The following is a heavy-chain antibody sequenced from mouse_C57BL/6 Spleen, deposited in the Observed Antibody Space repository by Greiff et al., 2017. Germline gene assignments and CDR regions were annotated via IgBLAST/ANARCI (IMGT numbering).Heavy chain of an antibody. CDR1: GFTFSSYG. Sequence: DVMLVESGGDLVKPGGSLKLSCAASGFTFSSYGMSWVRQTPDKRLEWVATISSGGSYTYYPDSVKGRFTISRDNAKNTLYLQMSSLKSEDTAMFNGGGHEAEAYWFAYWGQGTLVTVSA. V-gene: IGHV5-6*02. CDR3: GGHEAEAYWFAY. CDR2: ISSGGSYT. J-gene: IGHJ3*01. D-gene: IGHD3-2*02.